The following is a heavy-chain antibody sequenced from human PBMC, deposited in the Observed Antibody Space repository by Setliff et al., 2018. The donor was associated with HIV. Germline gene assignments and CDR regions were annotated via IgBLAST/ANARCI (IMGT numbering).Heavy chain of an antibody. CDR2: ISTYNGDT. Sequence: ASVKVSCKSSGYTFSQYGISWVRQAPGQGLEWMGWISTYNGDTNHVQKLQGRVTMTTDTSTSTAYMELRSLRSDDTAVYYCARSRNSILTGYYPTADFDYWGQGTLVTVSS. J-gene: IGHJ4*02. D-gene: IGHD3-9*01. CDR3: ARSRNSILTGYYPTADFDY. V-gene: IGHV1-18*01. CDR1: GYTFSQYG.